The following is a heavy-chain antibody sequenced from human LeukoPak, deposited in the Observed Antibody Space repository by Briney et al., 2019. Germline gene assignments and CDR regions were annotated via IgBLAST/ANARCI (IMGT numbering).Heavy chain of an antibody. CDR1: GGSFSGYY. CDR3: ARGLFYSYYDSSGSPFDY. J-gene: IGHJ4*02. D-gene: IGHD3-22*01. V-gene: IGHV4-34*01. CDR2: INHSGST. Sequence: SETLSLTCAVYGGSFSGYYWSWIRQPPGKGLEWIGEINHSGSTNNNPSLKSRVTISVDTSKNQFSLKLSSVTAADTAVYYYARGLFYSYYDSSGSPFDYWGQGTLVTVSS.